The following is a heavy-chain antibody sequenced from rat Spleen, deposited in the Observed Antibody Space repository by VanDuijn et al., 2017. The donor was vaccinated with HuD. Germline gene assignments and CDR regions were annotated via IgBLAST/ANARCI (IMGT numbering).Heavy chain of an antibody. CDR1: GFTFSDYY. J-gene: IGHJ2*01. CDR2: ISFDGYNT. D-gene: IGHD4-3*01. Sequence: EVQLVESDGGLVQPGRSLKLSCAASGFTFSDYYMAWVRQAPTKGLEWVATISFDGYNTYYRDSVKGRFTISRDNAENTVYLQMNTLRSEDTATYYCAVSGYGYWGQGVMVTVSS. CDR3: AVSGYGY. V-gene: IGHV5-29*01.